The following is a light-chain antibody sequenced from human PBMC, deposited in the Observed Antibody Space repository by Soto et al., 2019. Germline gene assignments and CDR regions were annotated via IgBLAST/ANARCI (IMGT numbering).Light chain of an antibody. CDR2: DAS. J-gene: IGKJ1*01. V-gene: IGKV3-11*01. CDR3: QQRSNWPWT. Sequence: EIVLTQSPATLSLSPGERATLSCRASQSVSSYLAWYQQKPGQAPRLLIYDASNRATGIPARFSGSGSGTDFTLTISGLEPEDFAVYYCQQRSNWPWTFGQGTRWISN. CDR1: QSVSSY.